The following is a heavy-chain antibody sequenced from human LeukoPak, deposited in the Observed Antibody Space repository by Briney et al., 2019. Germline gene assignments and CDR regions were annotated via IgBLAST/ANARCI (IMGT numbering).Heavy chain of an antibody. CDR3: ARAGRYYDSSGYDPRGNWFDP. CDR1: GYTFTSYY. CDR2: INPSGGST. Sequence: ASVKVSCKASGYTFTSYYMHWVRQAPGQGLEWMGIINPSGGSTSYAQKFQGRVTMTRDMSTSTVYMELSSLRSEDTAVYYCARAGRYYDSSGYDPRGNWFDPWGQGTLVTVSS. J-gene: IGHJ5*02. D-gene: IGHD3-22*01. V-gene: IGHV1-46*01.